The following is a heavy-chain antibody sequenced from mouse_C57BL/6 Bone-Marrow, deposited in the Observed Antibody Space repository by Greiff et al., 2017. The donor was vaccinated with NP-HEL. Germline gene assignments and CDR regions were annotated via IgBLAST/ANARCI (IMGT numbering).Heavy chain of an antibody. V-gene: IGHV5-17*01. CDR2: ISSGSSTI. Sequence: EVHLVESGGGLVKPGGSLKLSCAASGFTFSDYGMHWVRQAPEKGLEWVAYISSGSSTIYYADTVKGRFTISRDNAKNTLFLQMTSLRSEDTAMYYCARPLLTGYWYFDVWGTGTTVTVSS. CDR1: GFTFSDYG. CDR3: ARPLLTGYWYFDV. J-gene: IGHJ1*03. D-gene: IGHD4-1*01.